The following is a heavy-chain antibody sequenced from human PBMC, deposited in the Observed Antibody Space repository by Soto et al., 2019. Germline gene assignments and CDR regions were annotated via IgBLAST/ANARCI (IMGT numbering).Heavy chain of an antibody. CDR1: GGTFSTYT. Sequence: QVQLVQSGAEVKKPGSSVKVSCKASGGTFSTYTIIWVRQAPGQGLEWMGRILPMLDITNSAQRFQGRVTITADESTSTAYLALSSLRSEDTAVYYCTLGSWSAETFDIWGRGTMVTVSS. CDR2: ILPMLDIT. CDR3: TLGSWSAETFDI. D-gene: IGHD6-13*01. J-gene: IGHJ3*02. V-gene: IGHV1-69*02.